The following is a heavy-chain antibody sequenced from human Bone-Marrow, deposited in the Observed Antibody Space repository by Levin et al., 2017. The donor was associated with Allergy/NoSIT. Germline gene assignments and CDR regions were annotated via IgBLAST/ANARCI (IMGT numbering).Heavy chain of an antibody. CDR2: ISWDGGSI. CDR1: GFTFDNYG. J-gene: IGHJ5*02. D-gene: IGHD4-11*01. V-gene: IGHV3-20*01. Sequence: LSLTCAASGFTFDNYGMTWVRQVPGKGLEWVSGISWDGGSIGYTDSVKGRFIISRDNAKKSLYLQMNSLRAEDTALYHCARGSHYSNNLPFYFDPWGQGTQVTVSS. CDR3: ARGSHYSNNLPFYFDP.